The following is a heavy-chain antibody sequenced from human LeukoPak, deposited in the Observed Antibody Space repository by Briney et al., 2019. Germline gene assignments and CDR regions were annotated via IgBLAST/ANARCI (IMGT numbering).Heavy chain of an antibody. J-gene: IGHJ4*02. V-gene: IGHV4-59*08. Sequence: SETLSLTCTVSGGSISSYYWSWIRQPPGKGLEWIGYVYSSGNTYYNPSLKSRVTISVDTSNNQFSLKLSSVTAADTAVYYCARQKYCSGGSCYSGSFDYWGQGTLVTVSS. D-gene: IGHD2-15*01. CDR1: GGSISSYY. CDR3: ARQKYCSGGSCYSGSFDY. CDR2: VYSSGNT.